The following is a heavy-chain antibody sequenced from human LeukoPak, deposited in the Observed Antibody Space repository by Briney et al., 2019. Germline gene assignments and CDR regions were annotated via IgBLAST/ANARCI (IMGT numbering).Heavy chain of an antibody. D-gene: IGHD4-23*01. CDR3: ARDTYYGGKFDWYFDL. J-gene: IGHJ2*01. CDR2: INWNGGST. CDR1: GFTFDDYG. Sequence: GGSLRLSCAASGFTFDDYGMSWVRQAPGKGLEWVSGINWNGGSTGYADPVKGRFTISKDNAKNSLYLQMNSLRAEDTALYHCARDTYYGGKFDWYFDLWGRGTLVTVSS. V-gene: IGHV3-20*01.